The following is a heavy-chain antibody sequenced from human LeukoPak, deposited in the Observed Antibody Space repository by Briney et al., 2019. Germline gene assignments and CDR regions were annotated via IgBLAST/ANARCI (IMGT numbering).Heavy chain of an antibody. CDR1: GGTFSSYA. CDR3: ARGSDFWSGYSNEYYFDY. CDR2: IIPIFGTA. D-gene: IGHD3-3*01. Sequence: SVKVSCKASGGTFSSYAISWVRQVPGQGLEWMGGIIPIFGTANYAQKFQGRVTITADESTSTAYMELSSLRSEDTAVYYCARGSDFWSGYSNEYYFDYWGQGTLVTVSS. V-gene: IGHV1-69*13. J-gene: IGHJ4*02.